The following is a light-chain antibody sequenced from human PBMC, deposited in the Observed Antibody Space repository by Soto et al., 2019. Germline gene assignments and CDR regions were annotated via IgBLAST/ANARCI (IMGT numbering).Light chain of an antibody. Sequence: EIVMTQSPSTLSVSPGERATLSCRASQSVSSNLAWYQQKPGQAPRLLIYGASSRATGVPARFSGTGSGTGFTLTISSLQAEDSAVYYCQQYYNWPPYTFGQGTNLEIK. CDR1: QSVSSN. CDR2: GAS. CDR3: QQYYNWPPYT. J-gene: IGKJ2*01. V-gene: IGKV3-15*01.